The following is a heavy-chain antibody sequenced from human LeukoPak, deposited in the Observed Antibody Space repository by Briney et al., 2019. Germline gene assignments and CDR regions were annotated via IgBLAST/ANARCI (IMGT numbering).Heavy chain of an antibody. CDR2: IYSGGST. J-gene: IGHJ4*02. D-gene: IGHD2-2*01. Sequence: GGSLRLSCAASGFTISSNYMSWVRQAPGKGLEWVSVIYSGGSTYYADSVKGRFTISRDNSKNTLYLQMNSLRAEDTAVYYCARGLGSSTSCLDYWGQGTLVTVSS. CDR1: GFTISSNY. CDR3: ARGLGSSTSCLDY. V-gene: IGHV3-66*01.